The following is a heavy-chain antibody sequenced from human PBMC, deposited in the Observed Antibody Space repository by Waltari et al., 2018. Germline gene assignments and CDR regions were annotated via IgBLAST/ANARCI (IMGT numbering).Heavy chain of an antibody. CDR2: INHSGST. J-gene: IGHJ4*02. CDR1: GGSFSGSY. CDR3: ARLLDIPDGWYYFDY. V-gene: IGHV4-34*01. D-gene: IGHD2-15*01. Sequence: QVQLQQWGAGLLKPSETLSLTCAVYGGSFSGSYWSWIRQPPGKGLEWIGEINHSGSTNYNPSLKSRVNISVDTSKNQFSLKLSSVTAADTAVYYCARLLDIPDGWYYFDYWGQETLVNVSS.